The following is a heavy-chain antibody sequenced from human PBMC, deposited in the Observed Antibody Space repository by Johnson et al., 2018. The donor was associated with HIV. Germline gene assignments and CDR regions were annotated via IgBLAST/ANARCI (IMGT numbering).Heavy chain of an antibody. J-gene: IGHJ3*02. CDR3: ARDEMQRRYALTAFDI. D-gene: IGHD6-25*01. Sequence: QVQLVESGGGVVQPGRSLRLSCAASGFTFSSNYMNWVRQAPGKGLEWVAVISYDGSNKYYADSVKGRFTISRDNSKNTLYLQMNGLRAEDTALYYCARDEMQRRYALTAFDIWGQGTMVTVSS. CDR1: GFTFSSNY. V-gene: IGHV3-30*03. CDR2: ISYDGSNK.